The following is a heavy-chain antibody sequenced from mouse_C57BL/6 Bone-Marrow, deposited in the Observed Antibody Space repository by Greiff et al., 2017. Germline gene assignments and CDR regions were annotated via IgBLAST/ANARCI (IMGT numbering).Heavy chain of an antibody. V-gene: IGHV1-15*01. Sequence: QVQLQQSGAELVRPGASVTLSCKASGYTFTDYAMHWVKQTPVHGLEWIGAIDPETGGTAYNQKFKGKAILTADKSSSTDYMELRSLTSEDSAVYYCTRESYGSSYDYFDYWGKGTTLTVSS. D-gene: IGHD1-1*01. CDR1: GYTFTDYA. J-gene: IGHJ2*01. CDR3: TRESYGSSYDYFDY. CDR2: IDPETGGT.